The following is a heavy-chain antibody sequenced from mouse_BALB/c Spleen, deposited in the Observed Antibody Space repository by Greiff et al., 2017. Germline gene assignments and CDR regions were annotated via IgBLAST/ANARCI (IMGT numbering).Heavy chain of an antibody. Sequence: VQLKQSGPELVKPGASVKMSCKASGYTFTSYVMHWVKQKPGQGLEWIGYINPYNDGTKYNEKFKGKATLTSDKSSSTAYMELSSLTSEDSAVYYCARFDYYGSSREYFDVWGAGTTVTVSS. CDR1: GYTFTSYV. V-gene: IGHV1-14*01. J-gene: IGHJ1*01. D-gene: IGHD1-1*01. CDR2: INPYNDGT. CDR3: ARFDYYGSSREYFDV.